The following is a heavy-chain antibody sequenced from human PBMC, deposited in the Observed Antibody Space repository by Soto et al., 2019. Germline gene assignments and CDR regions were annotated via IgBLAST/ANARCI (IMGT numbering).Heavy chain of an antibody. V-gene: IGHV3-48*02. CDR3: AGTLDFRMDYDFWSAKKQGPYSGMDV. D-gene: IGHD3-3*01. J-gene: IGHJ6*02. CDR2: ISSSSSTI. Sequence: GGSLRLSCAASGFTFSSYSMNWVRQAPGKGLEWVSYISSSSSTIYYADSVKGRFTISRDNAKNSLYLQMNSLRDEDTAVYYCAGTLDFRMDYDFWSAKKQGPYSGMDVWGQGTTVTVSS. CDR1: GFTFSSYS.